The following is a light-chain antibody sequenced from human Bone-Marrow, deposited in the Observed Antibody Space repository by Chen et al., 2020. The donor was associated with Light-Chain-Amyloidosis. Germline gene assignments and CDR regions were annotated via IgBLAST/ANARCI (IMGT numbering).Light chain of an antibody. Sequence: QSALTQPASVSGSPGQSITISCTGTSSDVGGDNHVSWYQQHPDKAPKLMIYEVPHRPSWVPDRFSGSKSDNTASLPISGLQTEDEADYFCSSYTITNTLVFGSGTRVTVL. V-gene: IGLV2-14*01. CDR3: SSYTITNTLV. J-gene: IGLJ1*01. CDR1: SSDVGGDNH. CDR2: EVP.